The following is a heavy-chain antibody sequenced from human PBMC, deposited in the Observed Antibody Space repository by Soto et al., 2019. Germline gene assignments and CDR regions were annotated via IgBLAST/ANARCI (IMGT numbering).Heavy chain of an antibody. CDR3: ARDKSYDDGMDV. D-gene: IGHD5-18*01. V-gene: IGHV1-69*01. CDR1: GGTFSSYA. J-gene: IGHJ6*02. Sequence: QVQLVQSGAEVKKPGSSVKVSCKASGGTFSSYAISWVRQAPGQGLEWMGGIIPIFGTANYAQKFQGRVTITADESTSTAYTELGSLGSEDTAVYYCARDKSYDDGMDVWGQGTTVTVSS. CDR2: IIPIFGTA.